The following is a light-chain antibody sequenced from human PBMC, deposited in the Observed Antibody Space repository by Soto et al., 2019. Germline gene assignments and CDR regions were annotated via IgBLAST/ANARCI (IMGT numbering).Light chain of an antibody. V-gene: IGKV3-15*01. J-gene: IGKJ3*01. CDR1: QSVTSN. CDR2: GAS. Sequence: EMVMTQSPATLSVSPGERATLSCRASQSVTSNLAWYQQKPGQAPRLLIHGASTRATGIPVRFSGSGSGTEFTLTISSLQSEDFAVYYCQQYNNWLLFTFGPGTKVDIK. CDR3: QQYNNWLLFT.